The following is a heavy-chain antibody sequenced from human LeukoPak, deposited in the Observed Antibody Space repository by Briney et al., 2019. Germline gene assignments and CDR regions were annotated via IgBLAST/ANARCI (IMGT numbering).Heavy chain of an antibody. J-gene: IGHJ3*02. CDR1: GGSISTYY. D-gene: IGHD5-18*01. Sequence: SETLSLTCTVSGGSISTYYWSWIRQPPGKGLEWIGFIYYSGTSNYNPSLKSRVTVSVNTSKNQSSLKVTSVTAADTAVYYCARHDGYGYSDPFDIWGQGTMVTVSS. V-gene: IGHV4-59*08. CDR3: ARHDGYGYSDPFDI. CDR2: IYYSGTS.